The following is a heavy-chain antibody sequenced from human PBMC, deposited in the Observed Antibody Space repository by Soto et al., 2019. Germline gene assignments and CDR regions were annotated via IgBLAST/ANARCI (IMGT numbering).Heavy chain of an antibody. J-gene: IGHJ4*02. CDR1: GFTFSSYG. Sequence: GGSLRLSCAASGFTFSSYGMHWVRQAPGKGLEWVAVISYDGSKKYYADSVKGRFTISRDNSKNTLDLQMNSLRAEDTAIYYCAKGRRYSGSPPDFWGQGTLVTVSS. D-gene: IGHD5-12*01. CDR3: AKGRRYSGSPPDF. V-gene: IGHV3-30*18. CDR2: ISYDGSKK.